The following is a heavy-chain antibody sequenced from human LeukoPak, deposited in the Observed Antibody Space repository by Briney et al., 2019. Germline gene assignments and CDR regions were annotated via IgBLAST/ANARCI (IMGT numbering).Heavy chain of an antibody. CDR2: INSDGSST. V-gene: IGHV3-74*01. Sequence: PGGSLRLSCAASGLTFSSHWMHWVRQAPGKGLVWVSRINSDGSSTSYADSVKGRFTISRDNAKNTLYLQMNSLRAEDTAVYYCTRGCSGGSCYNGYWGQGTLVTVSS. CDR1: GLTFSSHW. J-gene: IGHJ4*02. D-gene: IGHD2-15*01. CDR3: TRGCSGGSCYNGY.